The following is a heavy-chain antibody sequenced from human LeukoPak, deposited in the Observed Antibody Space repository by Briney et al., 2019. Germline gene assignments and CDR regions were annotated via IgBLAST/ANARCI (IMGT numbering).Heavy chain of an antibody. CDR1: GFTSSSHA. CDR3: AKGGYDYVWGSYRPPKEFDY. V-gene: IGHV3-23*01. Sequence: GGSLRLSCAASGFTSSSHAMSWVREAPGNGLEWVSAIGGSGGGTYYADSVKGRFTIPRDNSKNTLYLQMNSLRAEDTAVYYCAKGGYDYVWGSYRPPKEFDYWGQGTLVTVSS. CDR2: IGGSGGGT. J-gene: IGHJ4*02. D-gene: IGHD3-16*02.